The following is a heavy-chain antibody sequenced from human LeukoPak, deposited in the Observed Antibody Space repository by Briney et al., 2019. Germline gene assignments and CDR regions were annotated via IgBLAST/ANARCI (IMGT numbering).Heavy chain of an antibody. D-gene: IGHD3-9*01. CDR1: GFIFSVDW. Sequence: GGSLRLSCAASGFIFSVDWMHWVRHAPGKGPVWVSRINTAGSSTSYADSVKGRFTISRDNSKNTLYLQMNSLKTEDTAVYYCTTGQYSRYFDWRYAFDIWGQGTRVTVSS. CDR2: INTAGSST. V-gene: IGHV3-74*01. J-gene: IGHJ3*02. CDR3: TTGQYSRYFDWRYAFDI.